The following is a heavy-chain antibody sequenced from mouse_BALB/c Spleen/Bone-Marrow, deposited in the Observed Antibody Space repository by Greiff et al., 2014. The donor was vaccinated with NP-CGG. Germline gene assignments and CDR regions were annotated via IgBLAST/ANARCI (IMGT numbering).Heavy chain of an antibody. CDR3: ARGRFAF. Sequence: EVKLQESGPELVKPGASVKISCRTSGYTFTDYTVHWVKQSHGKSLEWIANINPNNGGTPYNQKFKDKATLTVDKSSNTAYMELRSLTSEDSAVYYCARGRFAFWGQGTLVTVSA. V-gene: IGHV1-22*01. J-gene: IGHJ3*01. CDR1: GYTFTDYT. CDR2: INPNNGGT.